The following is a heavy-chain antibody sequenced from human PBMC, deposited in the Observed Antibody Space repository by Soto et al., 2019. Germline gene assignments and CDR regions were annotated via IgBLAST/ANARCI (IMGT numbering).Heavy chain of an antibody. CDR2: INPNSGDT. Sequence: ASVKVSCKAFGYNFFGYYMHWVRQAPGQGLEWLGWINPNSGDTIYAQKFQDRVTMTCDTSVSTAYLELSSLSSDDTALYYCAREASAVVSLDYWGQGTLVTVSS. V-gene: IGHV1-2*02. J-gene: IGHJ4*02. CDR1: GYNFFGYY. D-gene: IGHD2-15*01. CDR3: AREASAVVSLDY.